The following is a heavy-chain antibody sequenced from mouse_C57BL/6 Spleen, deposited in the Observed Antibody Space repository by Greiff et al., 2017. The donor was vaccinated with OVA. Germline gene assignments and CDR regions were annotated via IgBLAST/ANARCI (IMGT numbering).Heavy chain of an antibody. J-gene: IGHJ2*01. CDR3: ARENDGSSPDFDG. Sequence: EVQRVESGGGLVKPGGSLKLSCAASGFTFSSYAMSWVRQTPEKRLQWVATISDGGSYTYYPDNVKGRFTISRDNAKNNLYLQMSHLKSEDTAMYYCARENDGSSPDFDGWGKGTTLTVSS. CDR2: ISDGGSYT. V-gene: IGHV5-4*01. CDR1: GFTFSSYA. D-gene: IGHD1-1*01.